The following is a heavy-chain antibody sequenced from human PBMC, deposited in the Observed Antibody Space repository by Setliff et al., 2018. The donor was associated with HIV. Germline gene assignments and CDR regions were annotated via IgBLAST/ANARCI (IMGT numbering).Heavy chain of an antibody. J-gene: IGHJ4*02. CDR1: GGSISSSSYY. D-gene: IGHD3-10*01. V-gene: IGHV4-61*05. CDR2: IFDSGTT. CDR3: ARQGGYNSPLMV. Sequence: SETLSLTCTVSGGSISSSSYYWGWIRQPPGKGLEWIGYIFDSGTTKYNPSVTSRVTISVDASKNQFFLQLSSVTAADTAVYYCARQGGYNSPLMVWGQGKLVTVSS.